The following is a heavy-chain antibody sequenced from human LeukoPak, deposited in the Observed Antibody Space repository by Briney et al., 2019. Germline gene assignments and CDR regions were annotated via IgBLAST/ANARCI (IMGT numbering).Heavy chain of an antibody. CDR1: GGSFSGYY. V-gene: IGHV4-34*01. J-gene: IGHJ3*02. CDR2: INHSGST. CDR3: ARGRQGIRGCNFEI. Sequence: PSETLSLTCAVYGGSFSGYYWSWIRQPPGKGLEWIGEINHSGSTNYNPSLKSRVTISVDTSKNQFSLKLSSVTAADTAGYYCARGRQGIRGCNFEICGQGTMVIVSS. D-gene: IGHD6-19*01.